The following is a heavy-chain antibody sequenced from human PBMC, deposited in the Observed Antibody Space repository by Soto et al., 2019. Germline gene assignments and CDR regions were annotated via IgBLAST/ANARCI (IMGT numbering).Heavy chain of an antibody. CDR1: GGTFSSYT. Sequence: QVQLVQSGAEVKKPGSSVKVSCKASGGTFSSYTISWVRQAPGQGLEWMGRIIPILGIANYAQKFQGRVTINADKSTSTADMELSSLRSEDTAVYYCARDPMTTVTTFSNWGQGTLVTVSS. D-gene: IGHD4-17*01. CDR2: IIPILGIA. V-gene: IGHV1-69*08. CDR3: ARDPMTTVTTFSN. J-gene: IGHJ4*02.